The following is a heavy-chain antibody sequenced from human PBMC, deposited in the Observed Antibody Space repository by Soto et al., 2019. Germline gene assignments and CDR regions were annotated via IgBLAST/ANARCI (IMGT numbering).Heavy chain of an antibody. D-gene: IGHD4-4*01. J-gene: IGHJ6*02. V-gene: IGHV3-11*06. CDR1: GFTFSDHY. CDR2: INPSGTNT. Sequence: QVQLVESGGGLAKPGGSLRLSCAASGFTFSDHYMSWIRQAPGKGLEWISYINPSGTNTDYANSVKGRFTISRDNAENSLYPQMNSLRVEDTALYYCARGHHSLDVWGQGATVTVSS. CDR3: ARGHHSLDV.